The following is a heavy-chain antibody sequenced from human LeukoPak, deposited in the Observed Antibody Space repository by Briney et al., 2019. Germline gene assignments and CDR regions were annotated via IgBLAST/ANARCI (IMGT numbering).Heavy chain of an antibody. CDR3: AREPPAQYSAYDGRGY. Sequence: GGSLRLSCAASGFTFSSYGMHWVRQAPGKGLEWVAFIRYDGSNKYYADSVKGRFTISRDNAKNTLYLQMNSLRAEDTAVYYCAREPPAQYSAYDGRGYWGQGTLVTVSS. D-gene: IGHD5-12*01. CDR2: IRYDGSNK. CDR1: GFTFSSYG. V-gene: IGHV3-30*02. J-gene: IGHJ4*02.